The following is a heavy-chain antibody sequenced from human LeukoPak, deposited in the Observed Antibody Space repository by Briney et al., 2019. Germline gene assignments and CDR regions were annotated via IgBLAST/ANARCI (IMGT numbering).Heavy chain of an antibody. CDR3: AVYSGSSLDH. CDR1: GGSFSGYY. J-gene: IGHJ4*02. Sequence: PSETLSLTCAVYGGSFSGYYWSWIRQPPGKGLEWIGEINHSGSTNYNPSLKSRVTISVDTSKNQFSLKLSSVTAADTAVYYCAVYSGSSLDHWGQGTLVTVSS. V-gene: IGHV4-34*01. D-gene: IGHD1-26*01. CDR2: INHSGST.